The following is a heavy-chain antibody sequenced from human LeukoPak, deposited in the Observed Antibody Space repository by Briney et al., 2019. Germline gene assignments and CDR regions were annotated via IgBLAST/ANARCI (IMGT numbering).Heavy chain of an antibody. V-gene: IGHV3-53*01. D-gene: IGHD4-17*01. CDR1: GFTVSTSY. CDR2: IYSGGNT. CDR3: ARDGGDYALGY. Sequence: GGSLRLSCAASGFTVSTSYMSWVRQAPGKGLEWVSVIYSGGNTYYADSVKGRFTISRDNSKNTLYLQMNSLRAEDTAVYYCARDGGDYALGYWGQGTLVTVSS. J-gene: IGHJ4*02.